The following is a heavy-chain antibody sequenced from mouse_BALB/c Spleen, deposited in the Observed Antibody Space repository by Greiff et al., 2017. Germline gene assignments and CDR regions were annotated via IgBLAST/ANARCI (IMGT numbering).Heavy chain of an antibody. J-gene: IGHJ4*01. Sequence: VQLKQSGPELVKPGASVKIPCKASGYTFTDYNMDWVKQSHGKSLEWIGDINPNNGGTIYNQKFKGKATLTVDKSSSTAYMELRSLTSEDTAVYYCARSGGNLRGLYAMDYWGQGTSVTVSS. CDR2: INPNNGGT. CDR3: ARSGGNLRGLYAMDY. CDR1: GYTFTDYN. V-gene: IGHV1-18*01. D-gene: IGHD2-1*01.